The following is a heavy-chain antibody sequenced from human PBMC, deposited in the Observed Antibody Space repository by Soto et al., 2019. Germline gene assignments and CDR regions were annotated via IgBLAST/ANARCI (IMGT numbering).Heavy chain of an antibody. J-gene: IGHJ6*02. D-gene: IGHD4-17*01. Sequence: PGGSLRLSCAASGFTLSDSYSMNWVRQAPGKGLEWVSYISSSSSTIYYADSVKGRFTISRDNAKNSLYLQMNSLRDEDTAVYYCARKPPTGATGMDVWGQGTTVTVSS. CDR1: GFTLSDSYS. CDR3: ARKPPTGATGMDV. CDR2: ISSSSSTI. V-gene: IGHV3-48*02.